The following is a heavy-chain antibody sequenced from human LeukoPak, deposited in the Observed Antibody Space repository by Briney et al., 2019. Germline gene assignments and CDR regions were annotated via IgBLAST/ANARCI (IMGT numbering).Heavy chain of an antibody. V-gene: IGHV4-61*08. D-gene: IGHD6-13*01. CDR3: ARDQGYSSSWTDY. J-gene: IGHJ4*02. CDR1: GGSISSGGYS. CDR2: ISYSGST. Sequence: SETLSLTCAVSGGSISSGGYSWSWLRQPPGTGLEWIGYISYSGSTNYNPSLKSRVTISLDTSKNQFSLKLSSVTAADTAVYYCARDQGYSSSWTDYWGQGTLVTVSS.